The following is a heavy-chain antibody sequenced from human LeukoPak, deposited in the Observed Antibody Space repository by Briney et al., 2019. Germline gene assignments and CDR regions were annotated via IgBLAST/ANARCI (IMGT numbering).Heavy chain of an antibody. CDR3: AKSGHNSAWCEND. CDR2: ISGDSTFT. J-gene: IGHJ4*02. CDR1: GFTFSDYY. D-gene: IGHD6-19*01. V-gene: IGHV3-11*03. Sequence: GGSLRLSCAASGFTFSDYYMTCIRQAPGKGLEWISYISGDSTFTNYADSVKGRFTISRDNAKNSLYLQMNSLRAEDTAVYYCAKSGHNSAWCENDWGQGALVTVSS.